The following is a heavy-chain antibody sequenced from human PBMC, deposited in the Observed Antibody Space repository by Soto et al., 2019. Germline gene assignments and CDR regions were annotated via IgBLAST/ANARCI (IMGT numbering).Heavy chain of an antibody. CDR3: ASLVVPAANDY. D-gene: IGHD2-2*01. CDR2: ISYDGSNK. J-gene: IGHJ4*02. CDR1: GFTFSSYA. V-gene: IGHV3-30-3*01. Sequence: QVQLVESGGGVVQPGRSLRLSCAASGFTFSSYAMHWVRQAPGKGLEWVAVISYDGSNKYYADSVKGRFTISRDNSKNTLYLQMNSRRAEDTAVYYCASLVVPAANDYWGQGTLVTVSS.